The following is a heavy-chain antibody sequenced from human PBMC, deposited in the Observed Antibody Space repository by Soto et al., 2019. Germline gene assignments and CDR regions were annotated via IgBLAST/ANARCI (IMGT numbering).Heavy chain of an antibody. V-gene: IGHV4-59*01. D-gene: IGHD5-12*01. J-gene: IGHJ4*02. Sequence: SETLSLTCTVSGGSISSDYWSWIRQSPGKGLEWIGYIYYSGSTNYNPSLKSRVTISVDTSKNQFSLRLISVTAADTAIYFCAREGNLGRWLQPLDFWGQGTLVTVSS. CDR1: GGSISSDY. CDR2: IYYSGST. CDR3: AREGNLGRWLQPLDF.